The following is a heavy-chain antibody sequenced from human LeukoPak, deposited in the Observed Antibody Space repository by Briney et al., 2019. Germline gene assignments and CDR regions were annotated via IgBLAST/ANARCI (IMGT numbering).Heavy chain of an antibody. Sequence: QPGGSLRLSCAASGFTFSSYGMHWVRQAPGKGLEWVAVISYDGSNKYYADSVKGRFTISRDSSKNTLYLQMNSLRAEDTAVYYCAKPSSGWYGIEYFQHWGQGTLVTVSS. D-gene: IGHD6-19*01. CDR1: GFTFSSYG. V-gene: IGHV3-30*18. CDR3: AKPSSGWYGIEYFQH. CDR2: ISYDGSNK. J-gene: IGHJ1*01.